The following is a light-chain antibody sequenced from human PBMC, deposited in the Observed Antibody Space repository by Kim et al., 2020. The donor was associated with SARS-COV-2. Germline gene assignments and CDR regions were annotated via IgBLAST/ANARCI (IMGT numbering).Light chain of an antibody. V-gene: IGKV1-5*03. CDR1: LNIDTS. CDR3: QQYESYST. CDR2: RAS. Sequence: SASEGDRVTSTRRASLNIDTSLAWYQQKPGKSPNVLIYRASSVKGGVPSRFSGSGWGTEFTLTISSLQPDDFATYYCQQYESYSTFGQGTKVDIK. J-gene: IGKJ1*01.